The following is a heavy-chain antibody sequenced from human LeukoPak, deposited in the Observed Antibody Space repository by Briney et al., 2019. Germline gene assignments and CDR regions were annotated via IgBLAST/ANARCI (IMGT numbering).Heavy chain of an antibody. D-gene: IGHD4-17*01. Sequence: AGTLSLTCAVSGLSISSSNVGIGVRQPPGKGGEWFGEIYQSGSTNYNPSLKSRVTISVDKSKNQFSPTLSSVTAADTAVYYCAGTTVTTIGEVDYWGQGTLVTVSS. J-gene: IGHJ4*02. CDR3: AGTTVTTIGEVDY. CDR2: IYQSGST. V-gene: IGHV4-4*02. CDR1: GLSISSSNV.